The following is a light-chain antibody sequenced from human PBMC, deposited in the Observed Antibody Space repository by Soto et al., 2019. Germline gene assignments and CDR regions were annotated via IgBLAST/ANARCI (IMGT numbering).Light chain of an antibody. CDR1: QSVAGP. CDR2: GAS. CDR3: QQYGSSTQT. Sequence: EFVFTQSPATLSLSPGERAILSCRASQSVAGPLAWYQQKPGQAPRLLIYGASSRATGIPDRFSGSGSGTDFTLTISRLEPEDFEVYYCQQYGSSTQTFGQGTKVDIK. V-gene: IGKV3-20*01. J-gene: IGKJ1*01.